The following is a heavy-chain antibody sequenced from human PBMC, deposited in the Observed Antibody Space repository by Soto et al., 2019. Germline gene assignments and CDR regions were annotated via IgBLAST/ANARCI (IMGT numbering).Heavy chain of an antibody. CDR2: SSNSGSFT. D-gene: IGHD5-12*01. CDR3: VKSGDNYDALDY. Sequence: AGGSLRLCCTASGFTLSDHYMSWILQATGNGLDWIGYSSNSGSFTRYADSVKGRFSISRDNAKNSLYLQINSLRGDDTAIYYCVKSGDNYDALDYWGQGTPVTVS. V-gene: IGHV3-11*06. J-gene: IGHJ4*02. CDR1: GFTLSDHY.